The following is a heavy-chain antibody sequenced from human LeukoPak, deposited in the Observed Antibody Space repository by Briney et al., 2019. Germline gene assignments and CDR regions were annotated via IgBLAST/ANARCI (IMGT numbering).Heavy chain of an antibody. Sequence: PGGSLRLSCAASGFTFSSYGMHWVRQAPGKGLEWVAVIWYDGSNKYYADSVKCRFTISRDNSKNTLYLQMNSLRAEDTAVYYCAKEDQIRLWFVEFTAPYYFDYWGQGTLVTVSS. CDR2: IWYDGSNK. V-gene: IGHV3-30*02. CDR3: AKEDQIRLWFVEFTAPYYFDY. J-gene: IGHJ4*02. CDR1: GFTFSSYG. D-gene: IGHD3-10*01.